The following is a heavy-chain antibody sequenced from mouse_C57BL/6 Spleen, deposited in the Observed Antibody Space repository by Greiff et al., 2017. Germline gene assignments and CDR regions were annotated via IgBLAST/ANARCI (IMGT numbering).Heavy chain of an antibody. V-gene: IGHV1-52*01. D-gene: IGHD1-1*02. Sequence: VQLQQPGAELVRPGSSVKLSCKASGYTFTSYWMHWVKQRPIQGLEWIGNIDPSDSGTHYNQKFKDKATLTVDKSSSTAYMQLSSLTSEDSSVYYCARRVGVYAMDYWGQGTSVTVSS. CDR2: IDPSDSGT. CDR1: GYTFTSYW. J-gene: IGHJ4*01. CDR3: ARRVGVYAMDY.